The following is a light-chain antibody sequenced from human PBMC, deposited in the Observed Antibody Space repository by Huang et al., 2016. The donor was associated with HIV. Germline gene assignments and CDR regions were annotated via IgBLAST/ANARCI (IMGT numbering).Light chain of an antibody. CDR1: QSVSSN. CDR3: QQYNNWPRT. V-gene: IGKV3-15*01. J-gene: IGKJ1*01. Sequence: EIVMTQSPATLSVSPGERATLSCRASQSVSSNLAWYQQKPGQAPRLLSYDASTRATGIPARFSGSGSGTEFTLTISSLQSEDFAVYYCQQYNNWPRTFGQGTKVEIK. CDR2: DAS.